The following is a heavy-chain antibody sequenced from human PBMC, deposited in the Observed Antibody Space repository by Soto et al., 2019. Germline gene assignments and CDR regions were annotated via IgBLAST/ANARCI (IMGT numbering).Heavy chain of an antibody. V-gene: IGHV3-30*18. Sequence: VQLVESGGGVVQPGRSLRLSCAASGFTFVNQPWNGAPRVPGKGLEGVAVVSHDGRNTHYADSVKGRFTISRDSSKNTVSLEMTSLRAEDTAVYYCAKGGRQWLVTSDFNYWGQGALVTVSS. CDR3: AKGGRQWLVTSDFNY. CDR1: GFTFVNQP. D-gene: IGHD6-19*01. CDR2: VSHDGRNT. J-gene: IGHJ4*02.